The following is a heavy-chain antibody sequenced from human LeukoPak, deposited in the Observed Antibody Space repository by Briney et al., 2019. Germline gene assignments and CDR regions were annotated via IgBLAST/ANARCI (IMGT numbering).Heavy chain of an antibody. CDR3: ARAPITMVRDRFVLYYYSMDV. CDR2: IYYIGST. CDR1: CGSISSYY. J-gene: IGHJ6*03. V-gene: IGHV4-59*01. Sequence: SETLSLTCTVSCGSISSYYWSWLRQPPGKGLEWVGYIYYIGSTNYNPSPKSRVTISVDTSKNQFSLKLSSVTAADTAVYYCARAPITMVRDRFVLYYYSMDVWGKGSTVTISS. D-gene: IGHD3-10*01.